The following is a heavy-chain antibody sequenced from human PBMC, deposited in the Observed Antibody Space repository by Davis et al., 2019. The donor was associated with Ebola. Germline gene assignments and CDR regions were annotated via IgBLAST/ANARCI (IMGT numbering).Heavy chain of an antibody. CDR1: GYTFTGYY. D-gene: IGHD4-17*01. Sequence: ASVKVSCKASGYTFTGYYMHWVRQAPGQGLEWMGWINPNSGGTNYAQKFQGRVTMTRDTSISTAYMELSRLRSDDTAVYYCARVTLDYGDYRIDYWGQGTLVTVSS. V-gene: IGHV1-2*02. CDR2: INPNSGGT. J-gene: IGHJ4*02. CDR3: ARVTLDYGDYRIDY.